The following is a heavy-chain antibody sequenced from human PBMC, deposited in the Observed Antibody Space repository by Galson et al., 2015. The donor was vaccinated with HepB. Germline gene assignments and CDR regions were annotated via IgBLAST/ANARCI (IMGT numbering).Heavy chain of an antibody. V-gene: IGHV5-10-1*01. CDR3: ARRRGYNSGLSFDY. J-gene: IGHJ4*02. CDR2: IDPSDSYT. D-gene: IGHD5-18*01. Sequence: QSGAEVKKPGESLRISCKGSGYIFTNYWIIWVRQMPGKGLEWMGKIDPSDSYTKYSPSFQGHVTISADRSINTAYLQWGSLKASDTAMYYCARRRGYNSGLSFDYCGQGTLVTVSS. CDR1: GYIFTNYW.